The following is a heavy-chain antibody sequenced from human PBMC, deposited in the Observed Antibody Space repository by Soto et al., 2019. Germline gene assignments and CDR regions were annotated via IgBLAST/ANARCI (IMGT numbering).Heavy chain of an antibody. CDR2: IWYDGSNK. J-gene: IGHJ4*02. Sequence: GGSLRLSCAASGFTFSSYGMHWVRQAPGKGLEWVAVIWYDGSNKYYADSVKGRFTISRDNSKNTLYLQMNSLRAEDTAVYYCARDRSYYDFYFDYWGQGTLVTVSS. CDR3: ARDRSYYDFYFDY. D-gene: IGHD3-3*01. V-gene: IGHV3-33*01. CDR1: GFTFSSYG.